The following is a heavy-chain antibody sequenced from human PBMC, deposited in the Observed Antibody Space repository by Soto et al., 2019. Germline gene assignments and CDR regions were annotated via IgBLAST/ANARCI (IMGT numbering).Heavy chain of an antibody. Sequence: QVQLQESGPGLVKPSQTLSLTCTVSGGSISSGGYYWSWIRQHPGKGLEWIGYIYYSGSTYYNPSHKSRVTISVDTSKNQFSLKLSSVTAADTAVYYCARGGRRSPVMDVWGQGTTVTVSS. V-gene: IGHV4-31*03. CDR2: IYYSGST. CDR3: ARGGRRSPVMDV. J-gene: IGHJ6*02. CDR1: GGSISSGGYY.